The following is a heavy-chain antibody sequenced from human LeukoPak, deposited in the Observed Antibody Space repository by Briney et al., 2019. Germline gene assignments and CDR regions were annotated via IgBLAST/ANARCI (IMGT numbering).Heavy chain of an antibody. D-gene: IGHD3-22*01. J-gene: IGHJ6*02. CDR2: IYCSGST. CDR3: ARDPGGSGYYPYYYYGMDV. CDR1: GGSISSYY. V-gene: IGHV4-59*01. Sequence: SETLSLTCTVSGGSISSYYWSWIRQPPGKGLEWIGYIYCSGSTNYNPSLKSRVTISVDTSKNQFSLKLSSVTAADTAVYYCARDPGGSGYYPYYYYGMDVWSQGTTVTVSS.